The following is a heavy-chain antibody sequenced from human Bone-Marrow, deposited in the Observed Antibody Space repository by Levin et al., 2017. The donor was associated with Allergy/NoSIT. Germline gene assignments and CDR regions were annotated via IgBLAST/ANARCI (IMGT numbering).Heavy chain of an antibody. CDR3: TTTIFGVDYYIDV. V-gene: IGHV3-15*01. CDR1: GFTFSYAW. D-gene: IGHD3-3*01. Sequence: GESLKISCAASGFTFSYAWMVWVRQAPGKGLEWVGRINSKTDGGTTAYAAPVKGRFTISRDDSKNTLYLQMKSLKTEDTAVYYCTTTIFGVDYYIDVWGKGTTVTVSS. CDR2: INSKTDGGTT. J-gene: IGHJ6*03.